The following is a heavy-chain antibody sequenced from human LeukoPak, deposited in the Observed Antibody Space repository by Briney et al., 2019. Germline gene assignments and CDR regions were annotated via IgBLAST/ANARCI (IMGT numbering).Heavy chain of an antibody. CDR2: ISAYNGNT. D-gene: IGHD3-22*01. CDR1: GGTFSSYG. J-gene: IGHJ4*02. CDR3: ARVGYDSSGYYFSSGGYYFDY. V-gene: IGHV1-18*01. Sequence: ASVKVSCKASGGTFSSYGISWVRQAPGQGLEWMGWISAYNGNTNCAQKLQGRVTTTTDTSTSTAYMELRSLRSDDTAVYYCARVGYDSSGYYFSSGGYYFDYWGQGTLVTVSS.